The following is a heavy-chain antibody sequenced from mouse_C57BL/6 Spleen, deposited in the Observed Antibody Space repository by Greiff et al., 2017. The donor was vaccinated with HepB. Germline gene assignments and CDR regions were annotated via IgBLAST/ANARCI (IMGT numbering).Heavy chain of an antibody. CDR3: ARDGGNLYFDY. V-gene: IGHV5-4*01. CDR2: ISDGGSYT. CDR1: GFTFSSYA. D-gene: IGHD2-1*01. Sequence: EVNVVESGGGLVKPGGSLKLSCAASGFTFSSYAMSWVRQTPEKRLEWVATISDGGSYTYYPDNVKGRFTISRDNAKNNLYLQMSHLKSEDTAMYYCARDGGNLYFDYWGQGTTLTVSS. J-gene: IGHJ2*01.